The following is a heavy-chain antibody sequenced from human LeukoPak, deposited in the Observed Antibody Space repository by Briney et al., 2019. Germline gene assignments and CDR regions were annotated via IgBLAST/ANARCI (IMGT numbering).Heavy chain of an antibody. CDR3: ARVTDRGSGIYPNYYYGVDV. D-gene: IGHD2-15*01. CDR1: GGTFSSYA. Sequence: ASVKVSCKASGGTFSSYAISWVRQAPGQGLEWMGGIIPIFGTTNHAQKFQGRVTITADESTSTAYMELSSLRSEDTAVYYCARVTDRGSGIYPNYYYGVDVWGKGTTVTVSS. CDR2: IIPIFGTT. V-gene: IGHV1-69*13. J-gene: IGHJ6*04.